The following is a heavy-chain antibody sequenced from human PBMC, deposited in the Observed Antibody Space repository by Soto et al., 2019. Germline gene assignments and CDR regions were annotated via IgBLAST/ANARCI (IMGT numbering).Heavy chain of an antibody. V-gene: IGHV3-23*01. CDR3: AKDSTILGIDDAFDI. D-gene: IGHD7-27*01. J-gene: IGHJ3*02. Sequence: EVQLLESGGGLVQSGGSLRLSCAASGVTFSSYAMSWVCQAPGKGLEWVSASGGCGGSTYYADSVKGRFTISGDNSKNTLYLQMNSLRAEDTAVYYCAKDSTILGIDDAFDIWGQGTMVTVSS. CDR2: SGGCGGST. CDR1: GVTFSSYA.